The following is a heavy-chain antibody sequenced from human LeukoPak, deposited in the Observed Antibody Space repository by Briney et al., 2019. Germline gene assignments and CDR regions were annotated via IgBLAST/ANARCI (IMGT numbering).Heavy chain of an antibody. CDR3: ARVRDRSSYFYDLDY. CDR1: GGSISSYY. D-gene: IGHD3-3*01. J-gene: IGHJ4*02. Sequence: SETLSLTCTVSGGSISSYYWSWIRQPPGKGLEWIGRIHYSGSTNYNPSLKSRVTISVDTSKNQFSLKLSSVTAADTAVYYCARVRDRSSYFYDLDYWGQGTLVTVSS. V-gene: IGHV4-59*01. CDR2: IHYSGST.